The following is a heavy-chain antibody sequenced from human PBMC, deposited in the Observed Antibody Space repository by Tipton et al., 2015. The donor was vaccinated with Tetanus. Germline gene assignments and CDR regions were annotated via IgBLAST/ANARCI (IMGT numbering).Heavy chain of an antibody. J-gene: IGHJ4*02. Sequence: QLVQSGGGVVQPGRSLRLSCAASGFTFSSYAMSWVRQAPGKGLEWVSAISGSGGGTYYADSVKGRFIISRDNSKNTLYLQMNSLRAEDPAVYYCAKDRYDRSGYFYLWDYWGQGTLVTVSS. CDR2: ISGSGGGT. CDR1: GFTFSSYA. V-gene: IGHV3-23*04. CDR3: AKDRYDRSGYFYLWDY. D-gene: IGHD3-22*01.